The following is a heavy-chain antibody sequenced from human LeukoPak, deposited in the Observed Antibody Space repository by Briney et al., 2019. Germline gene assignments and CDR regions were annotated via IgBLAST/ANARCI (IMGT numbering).Heavy chain of an antibody. Sequence: SETLSLTCAVYGGSFSGYYWSWIRQPPGKGLEWIGYIYHSGSTYYNPSLKSRVTISVDRSKNQFSLKLSSVTAADTAVYYCARDLGYFDYWGQGTLVTVSS. J-gene: IGHJ4*02. CDR3: ARDLGYFDY. V-gene: IGHV4-34*01. CDR1: GGSFSGYY. CDR2: IYHSGST.